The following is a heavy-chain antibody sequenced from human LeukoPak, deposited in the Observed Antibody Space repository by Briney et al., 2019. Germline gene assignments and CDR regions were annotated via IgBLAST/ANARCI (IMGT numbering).Heavy chain of an antibody. CDR2: ISSSRSYI. V-gene: IGHV3-21*01. Sequence: PGGSLRLSCAASGFTFSSYSMNWVRQAPGKGLEWVSSISSSRSYIYYADSVKGRFTISRDNTKNSLYLQMNSLRAEDTAVYYCARGGSQQLVPDYWGQGTLVTVSS. CDR3: ARGGSQQLVPDY. D-gene: IGHD6-13*01. J-gene: IGHJ4*02. CDR1: GFTFSSYS.